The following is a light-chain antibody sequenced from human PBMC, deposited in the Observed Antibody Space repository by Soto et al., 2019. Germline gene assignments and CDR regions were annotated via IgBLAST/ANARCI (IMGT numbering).Light chain of an antibody. J-gene: IGKJ5*01. CDR1: QSVSIH. V-gene: IGKV3-11*01. CDR3: QQRSNWTPIT. Sequence: MTRSPGTLSVSLGERATLSCRASQSVSIHLAWYQQKPGQAPRLLIYDTSTRATGIPARFSGSGSGTDFTLTISSLEPEDFAVYYCQQRSNWTPITFGQGTRLEI. CDR2: DTS.